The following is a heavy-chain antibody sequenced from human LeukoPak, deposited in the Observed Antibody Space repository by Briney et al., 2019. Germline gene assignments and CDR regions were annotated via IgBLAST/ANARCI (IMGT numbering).Heavy chain of an antibody. CDR1: GGSISSGSYY. V-gene: IGHV4-61*02. Sequence: SETLSLTCTVSGGSISSGSYYWSWIRQPAGKGLEWVGRIYTSGSTNYNPSLKSRVTISVDTSKNQFSLKLSSVTAADTAVYYCARDGTRRYMDVWGKGTTVPVSS. CDR3: ARDGTRRYMDV. CDR2: IYTSGST. J-gene: IGHJ6*03. D-gene: IGHD1-14*01.